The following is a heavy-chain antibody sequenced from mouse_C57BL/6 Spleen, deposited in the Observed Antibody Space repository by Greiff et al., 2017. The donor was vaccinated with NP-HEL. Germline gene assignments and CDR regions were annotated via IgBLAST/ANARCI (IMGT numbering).Heavy chain of an antibody. V-gene: IGHV3-6*01. CDR1: GYSITSGYY. D-gene: IGHD2-3*01. CDR2: ISYDGSN. Sequence: ESGPGLVKPSQSLSLTCSVTGYSITSGYYWNWIRQFPGNKLEWMGYISYDGSNNYNPSLKNRISITRDTSKNQFFLKLNSVTTEDTATYYCARAGAYDGYFYAMDYWGQGTSVTVSS. CDR3: ARAGAYDGYFYAMDY. J-gene: IGHJ4*01.